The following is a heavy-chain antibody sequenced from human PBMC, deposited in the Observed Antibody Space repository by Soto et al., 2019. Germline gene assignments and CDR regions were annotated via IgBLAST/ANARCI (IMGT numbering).Heavy chain of an antibody. V-gene: IGHV4-61*08. CDR1: GGSISSGGYS. CDR2: IYYSGST. Sequence: SETLSLTCAVSGGSISSGGYSWSWIRQPPGKGLEWIGYIYYSGSTNYNPSLKSRVTISVDTSKNQFSLKLSSVTAADTAVYYCASGGYFDPTRAIYSWGQGNPVPVSS. CDR3: ASGGYFDPTRAIYS. D-gene: IGHD3-9*01. J-gene: IGHJ4*02.